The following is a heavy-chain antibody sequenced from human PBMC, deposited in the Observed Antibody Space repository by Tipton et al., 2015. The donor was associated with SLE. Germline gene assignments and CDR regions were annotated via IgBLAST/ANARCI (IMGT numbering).Heavy chain of an antibody. J-gene: IGHJ3*02. V-gene: IGHV4-59*01. D-gene: IGHD1-14*01. Sequence: PGLVKPSETLSLTCTVSGGSISTFQWSWIRQTPGKGLEWIGNVFFSGNTKYSPSLKSRVTISVDSSKNQFSLKLSSVTAADTAVYYCARELTPGAFDIWGQGTMVTVSS. CDR2: VFFSGNT. CDR3: ARELTPGAFDI. CDR1: GGSISTFQ.